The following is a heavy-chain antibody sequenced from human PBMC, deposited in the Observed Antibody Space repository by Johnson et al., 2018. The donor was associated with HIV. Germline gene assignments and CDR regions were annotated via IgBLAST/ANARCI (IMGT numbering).Heavy chain of an antibody. J-gene: IGHJ3*01. CDR3: AKVSEFSYESSALNDAFDV. V-gene: IGHV3-7*03. D-gene: IGHD3-22*01. CDR2: IKQDGSEK. Sequence: VQLVESGGGLVQPGGSLRLSCAASGFTFSSYWMSWVRQAPGKGLEWVANIKQDGSEKYYVDSVKGRFTISRDNAKNSLYLQMHSLRAEDTALYYCAKVSEFSYESSALNDAFDVWGQGTMVTVSS. CDR1: GFTFSSYW.